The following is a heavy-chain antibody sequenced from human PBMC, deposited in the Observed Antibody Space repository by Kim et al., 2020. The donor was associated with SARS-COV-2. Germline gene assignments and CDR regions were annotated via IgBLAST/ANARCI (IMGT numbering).Heavy chain of an antibody. J-gene: IGHJ5*02. CDR1: GYTFTSYD. CDR3: ARGHTTQWLVPRWFDP. V-gene: IGHV1-8*01. D-gene: IGHD6-19*01. CDR2: MNPNSGNT. Sequence: ASVKVSCKASGYTFTSYDINWVRQATGQGLEWMGWMNPNSGNTGYAKKFQGRVTMTRNTSIRTAYMELSSLRSEDTALYYCARGHTTQWLVPRWFDPWGQGPLVTVSS.